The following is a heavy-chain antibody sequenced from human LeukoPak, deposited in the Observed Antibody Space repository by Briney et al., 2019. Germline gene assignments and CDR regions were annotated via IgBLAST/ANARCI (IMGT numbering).Heavy chain of an antibody. D-gene: IGHD3-10*01. CDR2: INPNSGGT. V-gene: IGHV1-2*02. J-gene: IGHJ5*02. CDR1: GYTFTGYY. CDR3: ARDEVLYYYDSGSQST. Sequence: GASVKVSCKASGYTFTGYYMHWVRQAPGQGLEWMGWINPNSGGTNYAQKFQGRVTMTRDTSISTAYMELSRLRSDDTAVYYCARDEVLYYYDSGSQSTWGQGTLVTVSS.